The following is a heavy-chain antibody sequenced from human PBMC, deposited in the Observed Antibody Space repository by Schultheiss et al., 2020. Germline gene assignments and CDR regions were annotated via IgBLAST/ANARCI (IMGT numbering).Heavy chain of an antibody. Sequence: SGPTLVKPTQTLTLTCTFSGFSLSTSGVGVGWIRQPPGKALEWLALIYWDDDKYYSTSLKTRLTISKDTSKNQVVLTMTNMDPVDTATYYCARLQYSGSYFDYWGQGTLVTVSS. CDR1: GFSLSTSGVG. CDR3: ARLQYSGSYFDY. CDR2: IYWDDDK. D-gene: IGHD1-26*01. J-gene: IGHJ4*02. V-gene: IGHV2-70*01.